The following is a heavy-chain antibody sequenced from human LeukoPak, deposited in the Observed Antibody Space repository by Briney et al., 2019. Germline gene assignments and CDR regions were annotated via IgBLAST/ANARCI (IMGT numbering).Heavy chain of an antibody. CDR1: GYSFSNYW. V-gene: IGHV5-51*01. Sequence: GESLKISCEASGYSFSNYWCAWVRQMPGKGLGWVGFFYPGGSEAKYRPSFQGHVTISADKSINTAYLQWNSLKASDSAMYYCARRREYRNYGYYYYYLDLWGKGTAVTVSS. CDR2: FYPGGSEA. CDR3: ARRREYRNYGYYYYYLDL. D-gene: IGHD2/OR15-2a*01. J-gene: IGHJ6*03.